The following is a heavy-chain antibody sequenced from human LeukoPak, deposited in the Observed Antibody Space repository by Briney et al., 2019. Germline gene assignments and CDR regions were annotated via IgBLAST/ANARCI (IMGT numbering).Heavy chain of an antibody. CDR3: ARVAGEASGYHPFDI. CDR2: IKQDASET. D-gene: IGHD3-22*01. Sequence: QSGGSLRLSCAASGFIIFKSWMTWVRQAPGKGLEWVAIIKQDASETYYGDSVKGRFTISRDNAKNSIYLHMRSLRVEDTAVYYCARVAGEASGYHPFDIWGQGTMVTASS. V-gene: IGHV3-7*03. J-gene: IGHJ3*02. CDR1: GFIIFKSW.